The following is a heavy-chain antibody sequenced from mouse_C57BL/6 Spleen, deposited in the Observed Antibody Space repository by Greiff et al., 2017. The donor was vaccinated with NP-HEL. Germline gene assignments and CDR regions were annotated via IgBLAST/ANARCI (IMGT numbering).Heavy chain of an antibody. CDR2: INPNYGTT. D-gene: IGHD2-1*01. CDR3: AGWDGNYVRWYFDV. V-gene: IGHV1-39*01. J-gene: IGHJ1*03. CDR1: GYSFTDYN. Sequence: EVQLQESGPELVKPGASVKISCKASGYSFTDYNMNWVKQSNGKSLEWIGVINPNYGTTSYNQKFKGKATLTVDQSSSTAYMQLNSLTSEDSAVYYCAGWDGNYVRWYFDVWGTGTTVTVSS.